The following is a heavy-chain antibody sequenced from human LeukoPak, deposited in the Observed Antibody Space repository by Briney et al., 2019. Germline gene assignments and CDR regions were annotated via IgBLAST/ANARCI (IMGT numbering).Heavy chain of an antibody. D-gene: IGHD7-27*01. J-gene: IGHJ3*01. CDR3: ARDLQTGLAFDA. CDR1: GFIFPSGT. Sequence: GRSLRLSCAASGFIFPSGTMNWVRQAPRQALEWVSSLSACARLICYTGSVKGRFTISRDNAANSLFLQMNSLRVEDTAVYYCARDLQTGLAFDAWGQGTVVAVSS. V-gene: IGHV3-21*06. CDR2: LSACARLI.